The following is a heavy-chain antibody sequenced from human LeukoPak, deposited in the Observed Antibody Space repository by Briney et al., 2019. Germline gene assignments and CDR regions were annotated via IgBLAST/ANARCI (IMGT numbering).Heavy chain of an antibody. CDR3: ARARGSNRIRNNWFDP. J-gene: IGHJ5*02. D-gene: IGHD2/OR15-2a*01. V-gene: IGHV4-34*01. CDR1: GGSFSGYY. Sequence: SETLSLTCAVYGGSFSGYYWSWIRQPPGKGLEWIGEINHSGSTNYNPSLKSRVTISVDTSKNQFSLKLSSVTAADTAVYYCARARGSNRIRNNWFDPWGQGTLVTVSS. CDR2: INHSGST.